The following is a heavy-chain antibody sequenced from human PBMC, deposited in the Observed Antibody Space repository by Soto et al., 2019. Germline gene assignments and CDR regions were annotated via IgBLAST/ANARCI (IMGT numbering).Heavy chain of an antibody. D-gene: IGHD3-10*01. CDR1: GGSINGNNYS. J-gene: IGHJ6*02. CDR2: TYSSGGA. Sequence: SETLSLTCIISGGSINGNNYSWGWIRQPPGRGLEWIGNTYSSGGAYYDPSFKSRASISVDTSKSQVFLKLTSVTAADTAIYYCARTRGSAVYFYFYGLDVWGHGTTVTVSS. CDR3: ARTRGSAVYFYFYGLDV. V-gene: IGHV4-39*07.